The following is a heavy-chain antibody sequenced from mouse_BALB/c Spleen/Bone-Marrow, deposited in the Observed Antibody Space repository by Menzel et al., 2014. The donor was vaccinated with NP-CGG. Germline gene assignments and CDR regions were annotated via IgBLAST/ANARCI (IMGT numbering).Heavy chain of an antibody. CDR2: IYPSTGYT. D-gene: IGHD1-1*02. Sequence: QVHVKQSGAELAKPGASVKMSCKASGYTFTNYWMHWVKQRPGQGLEWIGYIYPSTGYTEYNQKFEDKATLTSDKSSSTAYMQLSSLTSEDSAVYYCAGGRFAYWGQGTLVTVSA. J-gene: IGHJ3*01. CDR1: GYTFTNYW. V-gene: IGHV1-7*01. CDR3: AGGRFAY.